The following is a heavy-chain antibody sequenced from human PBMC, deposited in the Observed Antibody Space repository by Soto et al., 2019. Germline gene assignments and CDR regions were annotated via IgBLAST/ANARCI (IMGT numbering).Heavy chain of an antibody. CDR1: GGSFSGYY. CDR3: ARVRVLVGGRGYFDY. V-gene: IGHV4-34*01. CDR2: INHSGST. D-gene: IGHD3-10*01. Sequence: SETLSLTCAVYGGSFSGYYWSGIRQPPGKGLEWIGEINHSGSTNYNPSLKSRVTISVDTSKNQFSLKLSSVTAADTAVYYCARVRVLVGGRGYFDYWGQGTLVTVSS. J-gene: IGHJ4*02.